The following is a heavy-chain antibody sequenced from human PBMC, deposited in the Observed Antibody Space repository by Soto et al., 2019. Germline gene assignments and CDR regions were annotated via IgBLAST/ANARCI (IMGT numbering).Heavy chain of an antibody. J-gene: IGHJ5*02. Sequence: SETLSLTCTVSGGSISSGGYYWRWIRQQPGRGLEWIGYIYYSGSTYYNPSLKSRVTISVDTSKNQFSLKLSSVTAADTAVYYCARDRAVRGVISNWFDPWGQGTLVTVSS. CDR1: GGSISSGGYY. CDR3: ARDRAVRGVISNWFDP. CDR2: IYYSGST. D-gene: IGHD3-10*01. V-gene: IGHV4-31*03.